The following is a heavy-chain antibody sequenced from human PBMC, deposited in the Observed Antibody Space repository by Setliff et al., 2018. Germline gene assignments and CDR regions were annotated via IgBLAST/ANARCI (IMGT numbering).Heavy chain of an antibody. V-gene: IGHV5-51*01. D-gene: IGHD1-1*01. J-gene: IGHJ3*01. Sequence: PGESLTISCKGSGYTFTNYWIGWVRQMPGKGLEWMGVVYPDDSDTRYSPSSQGQVTISADKSISTAYLHWSSLKVSDTAMYYCTRHGTVDAFDYWGQGTMVTVSS. CDR3: TRHGTVDAFDY. CDR1: GYTFTNYW. CDR2: VYPDDSDT.